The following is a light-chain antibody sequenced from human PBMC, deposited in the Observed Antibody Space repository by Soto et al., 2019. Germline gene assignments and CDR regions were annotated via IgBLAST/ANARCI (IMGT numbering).Light chain of an antibody. V-gene: IGLV1-40*01. CDR2: SNI. CDR3: QSYDRSLRGKHV. J-gene: IGLJ1*01. CDR1: SSNIGAGYD. Sequence: QSVLTQPPSVSGAPGQRVTISCTGTSSNIGAGYDVHWYQHLPGTAPKLLIYSNINRPSGVPDRFSGSKSGTSASLAITGLQAEDEADYYCQSYDRSLRGKHVFVTGSKVTDL.